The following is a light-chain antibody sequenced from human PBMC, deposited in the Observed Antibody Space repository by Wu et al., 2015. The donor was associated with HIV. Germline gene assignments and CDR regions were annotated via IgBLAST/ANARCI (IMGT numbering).Light chain of an antibody. V-gene: IGKV3-20*01. CDR3: QQYGSGSPGAT. J-gene: IGKJ1*01. CDR1: QSVTSNF. CDR2: DAS. Sequence: EIVLTQSPGTLSLSPGERATLSCRASQSVTSNFFAWYQQKPGQAPRLLIYDASTRATGIPDRFSGSGSGTDFTLTISRLEPEDFAVYYCQQYGSGSPGATFGQGTKVEIK.